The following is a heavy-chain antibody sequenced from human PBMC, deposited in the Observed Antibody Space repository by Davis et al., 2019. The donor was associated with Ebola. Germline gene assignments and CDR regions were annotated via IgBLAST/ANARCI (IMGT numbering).Heavy chain of an antibody. CDR2: IIPIFGTA. CDR1: GGTFSSYA. Sequence: AASVKVSCKASGGTFSSYAISWVRQAPGQGLEWMGGIIPIFGTANYAQKFQGRVRITADESTSTAYMELSSLRFEDTAVYYCASKPAGYDYTMDAWGQGTTVTVSS. CDR3: ASKPAGYDYTMDA. V-gene: IGHV1-69*13. J-gene: IGHJ6*02.